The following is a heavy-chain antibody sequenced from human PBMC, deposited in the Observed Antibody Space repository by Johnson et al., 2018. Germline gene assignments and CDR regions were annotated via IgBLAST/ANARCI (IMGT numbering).Heavy chain of an antibody. Sequence: VQLVESGGGLVQPGGSLRLSCAASGFTFSSYAMGWVRQAPGKGLEWVSAITGGGGSTYSADSVKGRFTNARDNSTNTLYLQMNSLRAEDTAVYYFANERGPPFQHWGQGTLVTVSS. CDR3: ANERGPPFQH. CDR1: GFTFSSYA. V-gene: IGHV3-23*04. J-gene: IGHJ1*01. CDR2: ITGGGGST.